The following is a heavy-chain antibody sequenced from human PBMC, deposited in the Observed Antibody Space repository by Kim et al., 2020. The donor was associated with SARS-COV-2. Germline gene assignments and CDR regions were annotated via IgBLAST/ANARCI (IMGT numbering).Heavy chain of an antibody. CDR3: ARTKRITIFGVVQWFDP. J-gene: IGHJ5*02. D-gene: IGHD3-3*01. CDR1: GGSISSGDYY. Sequence: SETLSLTCTVSGGSISSGDYYWSWIRQPPGKGLEWLGYIYYSGSTYYNPSLKSRVTISVDTSKNQFSLQLSSVTAADTAVYYCARTKRITIFGVVQWFDPWGQGTLVTVSS. CDR2: IYYSGST. V-gene: IGHV4-30-4*01.